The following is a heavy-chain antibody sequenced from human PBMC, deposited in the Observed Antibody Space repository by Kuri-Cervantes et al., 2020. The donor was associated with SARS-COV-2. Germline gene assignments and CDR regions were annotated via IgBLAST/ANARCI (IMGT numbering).Heavy chain of an antibody. CDR1: EFTVSSNE. CDR3: AIGGWGFFGNAFDI. D-gene: IGHD7-27*01. J-gene: IGHJ3*02. Sequence: GGSLRLSCAASEFTVSSNEMSWVRQAPGKGLEWVSSISGGSTYYADSRKGRFTISRDNSKNTLYLQMNSLRAEDTAVYYCAIGGWGFFGNAFDIWGQGTMVTVSS. V-gene: IGHV3-38-3*01. CDR2: ISGGST.